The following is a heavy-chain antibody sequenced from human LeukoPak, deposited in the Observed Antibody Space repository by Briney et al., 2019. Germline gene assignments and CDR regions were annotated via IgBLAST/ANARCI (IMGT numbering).Heavy chain of an antibody. Sequence: GGSLRLSCAASGFTFSSYGMHWVRQAPGKGLEWVAFIRYDGSNKYYADSVKGRFTISRDNSKNTLYLQMNSLRAEDTAVYYCAKDFWSGSVNWFDPWGQGTLVTVSS. J-gene: IGHJ5*02. D-gene: IGHD3-3*01. CDR3: AKDFWSGSVNWFDP. CDR2: IRYDGSNK. CDR1: GFTFSSYG. V-gene: IGHV3-30*02.